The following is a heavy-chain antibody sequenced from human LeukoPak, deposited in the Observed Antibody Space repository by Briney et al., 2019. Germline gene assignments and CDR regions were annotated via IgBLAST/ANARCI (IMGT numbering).Heavy chain of an antibody. V-gene: IGHV3-30-3*01. D-gene: IGHD5-12*01. CDR2: ISYYGGNR. J-gene: IGHJ4*02. Sequence: PGGSLRLSCAASGFTFSSYAMHWVRQAPGKGLEWVAVISYYGGNRYYADSVKGRFTISRDNAKNSLYLQMNSLRAEDTAVYYCARDYSGYDFPPDYWGQGTLVTVSS. CDR3: ARDYSGYDFPPDY. CDR1: GFTFSSYA.